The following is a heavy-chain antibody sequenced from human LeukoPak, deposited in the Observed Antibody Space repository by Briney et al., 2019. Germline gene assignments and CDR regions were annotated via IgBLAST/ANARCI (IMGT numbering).Heavy chain of an antibody. CDR3: ARAPYCSSTSCPERSGDY. CDR1: GYTFTSYY. J-gene: IGHJ4*02. V-gene: IGHV1-46*01. D-gene: IGHD2-2*01. CDR2: INPSGGST. Sequence: ASVKVSCKASGYTFTSYYMHWVRPAPGQGLEWMGIINPSGGSTSYAQKFQGRVTMTRDTSTSTVYMELSSLRSEDTAVYCCARAPYCSSTSCPERSGDYWGQGTLVTVSS.